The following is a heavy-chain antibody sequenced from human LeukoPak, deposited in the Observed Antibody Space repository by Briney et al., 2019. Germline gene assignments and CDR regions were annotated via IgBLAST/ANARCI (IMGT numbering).Heavy chain of an antibody. CDR2: IYYSGST. D-gene: IGHD6-13*01. J-gene: IGHJ2*01. V-gene: IGHV4-39*07. Sequence: PLETLSLTCTVSDGSISSSSYYWGWIRQPPGKGLEWIGSIYYSGSTYYNPSLKSRVTISVDTSKNQFSLKLSSVTAADTAVYYCARRIAAAGPYWYFDLWGRGTLVTVSS. CDR1: DGSISSSSYY. CDR3: ARRIAAAGPYWYFDL.